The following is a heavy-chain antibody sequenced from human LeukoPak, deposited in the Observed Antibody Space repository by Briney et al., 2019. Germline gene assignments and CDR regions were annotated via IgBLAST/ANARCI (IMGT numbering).Heavy chain of an antibody. CDR2: IYHSGST. V-gene: IGHV4-4*02. CDR3: ARRRARGSSWSWRTNWFDP. D-gene: IGHD6-13*01. CDR1: GGSISSSNW. Sequence: SETLSLTCAVSGGSISSSNWWSWVRQPPGKGLEWIGEIYHSGSTNYNPSLKSRVTISVDKSKNQFSLKLSSVTAADTAVYYCARRRARGSSWSWRTNWFDPWGQGTLVTVSS. J-gene: IGHJ5*02.